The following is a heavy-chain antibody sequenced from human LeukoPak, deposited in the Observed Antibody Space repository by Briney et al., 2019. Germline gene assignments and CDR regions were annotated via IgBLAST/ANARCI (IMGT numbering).Heavy chain of an antibody. Sequence: SETLSLTCTVSGGSISSGSYYWSWIRQPAGKVLECIGRIYTSGSTNYIPSLKSRVTISVDTSKNQFSLKLSSVTAADTAVYYCARSVKDTAMAYFDYWGQGTLVTVSS. CDR1: GGSISSGSYY. CDR2: IYTSGST. CDR3: ARSVKDTAMAYFDY. V-gene: IGHV4-61*02. J-gene: IGHJ4*02. D-gene: IGHD5-18*01.